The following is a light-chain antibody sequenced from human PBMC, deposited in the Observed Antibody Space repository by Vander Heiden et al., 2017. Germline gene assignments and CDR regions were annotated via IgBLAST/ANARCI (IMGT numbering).Light chain of an antibody. V-gene: IGLV3-21*02. Sequence: SIVLSQPPSWSVAPGQTATIPCRGDNIGSKSLHWYQQRPGQAPVLVVYDDHGRPSGVPERISGSHSGNTATLTISRVEAEDEADYYCQIWDSTSDLHWVFGGGTKLTVL. CDR2: DDH. CDR3: QIWDSTSDLHWV. J-gene: IGLJ3*02. CDR1: NIGSKS.